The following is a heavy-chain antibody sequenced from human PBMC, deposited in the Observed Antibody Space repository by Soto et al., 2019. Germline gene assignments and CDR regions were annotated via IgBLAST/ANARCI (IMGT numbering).Heavy chain of an antibody. J-gene: IGHJ5*02. Sequence: SETLSLTCTVSGGSISSYYWSWIRQPPGKGLEWIGYIYYSGSTNYNPSLKSRVTISVDTSKNQFSLKLSSVTAADTAVYYCASTYCSSTSCGDNWFDPWGQGTLVTVSS. CDR1: GGSISSYY. V-gene: IGHV4-59*01. CDR3: ASTYCSSTSCGDNWFDP. CDR2: IYYSGST. D-gene: IGHD2-2*01.